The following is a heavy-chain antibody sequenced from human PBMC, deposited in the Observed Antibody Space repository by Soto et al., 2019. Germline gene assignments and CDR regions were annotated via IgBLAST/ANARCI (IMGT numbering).Heavy chain of an antibody. CDR1: GFSFSSYA. V-gene: IGHV3-64D*06. CDR2: ISSDGGPT. J-gene: IGHJ4*02. Sequence: PGGSLRLSCSVSGFSFSSYAMHWVRQAPGKGLEYVSSISSDGGPTYYTDSVKGRFTISRDNSKNTLYLQMSSLRPEDTAVYYCVKDRYVDYWGQGTLVTVSS. CDR3: VKDRYVDY.